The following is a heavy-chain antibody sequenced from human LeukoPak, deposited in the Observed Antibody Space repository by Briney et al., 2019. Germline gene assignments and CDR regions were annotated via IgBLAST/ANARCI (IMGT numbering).Heavy chain of an antibody. J-gene: IGHJ4*02. Sequence: ASVKVSSKASGYTFSTYYMHWVGQAPGQGLEWVGIINPRGGSTTYAQKFQGRVTMTRDTSTSTVYMELSSLKSDDTAVYYCARGGGPGNYPSDFWGQPSLVTVSS. V-gene: IGHV1-46*01. D-gene: IGHD1-7*01. CDR3: ARGGGPGNYPSDF. CDR1: GYTFSTYY. CDR2: INPRGGST.